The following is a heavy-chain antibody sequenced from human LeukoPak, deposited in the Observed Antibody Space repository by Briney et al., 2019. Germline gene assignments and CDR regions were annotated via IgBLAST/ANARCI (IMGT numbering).Heavy chain of an antibody. J-gene: IGHJ4*02. CDR1: GGTFISYA. Sequence: GASVKVSCKASGGTFISYAISWVRQAPGQGLEWMGGIIPIFGTANYAKKFQGRVTITTDTTKRTAYMELRSLRSDDTAVYYCARDPLGGRTSPRFDYWGQGTLVTVSS. CDR3: ARDPLGGRTSPRFDY. V-gene: IGHV1-69*05. D-gene: IGHD3-10*01. CDR2: IIPIFGTA.